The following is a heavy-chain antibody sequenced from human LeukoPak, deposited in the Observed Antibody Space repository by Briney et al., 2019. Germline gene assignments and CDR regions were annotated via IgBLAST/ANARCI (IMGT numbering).Heavy chain of an antibody. V-gene: IGHV5-51*01. J-gene: IGHJ4*02. CDR2: IYPGDSDT. CDR1: GYRFASHW. Sequence: GESLQISCQGSGYRFASHWLGWVRQMPGKGLEWMGMIYPGDSDTRYSPSFQGQVTISVDKSISTAYLQWSSLKASDTATYYCARRSPSALDWGQGTLVTVSS. CDR3: ARRSPSALD.